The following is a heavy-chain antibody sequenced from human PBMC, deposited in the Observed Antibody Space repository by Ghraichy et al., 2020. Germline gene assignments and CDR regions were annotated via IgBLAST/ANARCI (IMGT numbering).Heavy chain of an antibody. Sequence: GESLNISCAASGFTFSSYAMSWVRQAPGKGLEWVSAISGSGGSTYYADSVKGRFTISRDNSKNTLYLQMNSLRAEDTAVYYCAKDLEIFGVVIHQEYADYWGQGTLVTVSS. V-gene: IGHV3-23*01. J-gene: IGHJ4*02. CDR1: GFTFSSYA. CDR3: AKDLEIFGVVIHQEYADY. D-gene: IGHD3-3*01. CDR2: ISGSGGST.